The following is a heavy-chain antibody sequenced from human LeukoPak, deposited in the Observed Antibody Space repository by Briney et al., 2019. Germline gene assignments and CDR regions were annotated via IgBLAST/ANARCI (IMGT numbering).Heavy chain of an antibody. CDR1: GGTFSSYA. J-gene: IGHJ4*02. CDR2: IIPILGIA. Sequence: GASVKVSCKASGGTFSSYAISWVRQAPGQGLEWMGTIIPILGIANYAQKFQGRVTITADKSTSTAYMELSSLRSEDTAVYYCARGKYYDFWSGYYPLDYWGQGTLVTVSS. CDR3: ARGKYYDFWSGYYPLDY. D-gene: IGHD3-3*01. V-gene: IGHV1-69*04.